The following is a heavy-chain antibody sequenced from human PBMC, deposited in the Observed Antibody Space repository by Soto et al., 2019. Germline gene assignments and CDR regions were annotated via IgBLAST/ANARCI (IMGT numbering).Heavy chain of an antibody. CDR3: AKCVYYYYMDV. CDR1: GFSFSSYS. Sequence: GGSLRLSCAASGFSFSSYSMYWVRQAPGKGLEWVSYISSSSSPTYYADSVRGRFTISRDNAKNSLYLQMNSLRAEDTAVYYCAKCVYYYYMDVWGKGATVTVSS. CDR2: ISSSSSPT. V-gene: IGHV3-48*04. J-gene: IGHJ6*03.